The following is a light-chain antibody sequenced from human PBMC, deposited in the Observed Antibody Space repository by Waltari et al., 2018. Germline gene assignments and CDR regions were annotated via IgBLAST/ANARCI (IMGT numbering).Light chain of an antibody. V-gene: IGLV2-23*01. J-gene: IGLJ3*02. CDR3: CSYAGRSNYV. Sequence: QSALTQPASVSGSPGQSITISCSGTGSDIGTYSRVSWYQQHPGKVPQLMIYEASKRPSGGSNRFSGSKSGNTASLTISGLQAEDEADYYCCSYAGRSNYVFGGGTKLTVL. CDR2: EAS. CDR1: GSDIGTYSR.